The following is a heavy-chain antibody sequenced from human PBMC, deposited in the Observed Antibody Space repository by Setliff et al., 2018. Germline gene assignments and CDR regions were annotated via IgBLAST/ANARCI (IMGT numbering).Heavy chain of an antibody. V-gene: IGHV3-64*02. J-gene: IGHJ4*02. CDR2: ISGDGVKT. Sequence: HPGGSLRLSCAASGFTFSSHPMHWVRQAPGKGLESVSAISGDGVKTYYADSVKGRFTISRDNSKNTLYLQMGSLRAEDQAVYYCAREPQGSYDSWGLGTLVTVSS. CDR1: GFTFSSHP. CDR3: AREPQGSYDS. D-gene: IGHD3-10*01.